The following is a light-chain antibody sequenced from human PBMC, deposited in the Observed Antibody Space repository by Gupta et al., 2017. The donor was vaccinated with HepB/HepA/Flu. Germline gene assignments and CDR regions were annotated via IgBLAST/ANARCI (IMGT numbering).Light chain of an antibody. J-gene: IGLJ3*02. CDR1: GSNIGAGYS. CDR3: QSYDSSLSGWV. Sequence: QSVLTQPPSVSGAPGQRVTISCTGSGSNIGAGYSVHWYQQLPGTAPKLLIYDNNNRPSGVPDRFSGSKSATSASLAITGLQAEDEADYYCQSYDSSLSGWVFGGGTKLTVL. CDR2: DNN. V-gene: IGLV1-40*01.